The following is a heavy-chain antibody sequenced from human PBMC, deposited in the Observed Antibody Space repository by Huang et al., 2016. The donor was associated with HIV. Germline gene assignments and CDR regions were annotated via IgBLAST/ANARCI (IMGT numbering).Heavy chain of an antibody. D-gene: IGHD6-13*01. CDR3: ARDLSIGAAAHMFDY. CDR1: GGSISDYF. Sequence: QVQLQQSGPGLVKPSETLSLTCTVSGGSISDYFLSWIRQPPGKGLEWIGSVDYTGDTHNNPSIRSRVTISGDTSKNQFFLNGTAVTAADTAVYYCARDLSIGAAAHMFDYWGQGTLVTVSS. J-gene: IGHJ4*02. CDR2: VDYTGDT. V-gene: IGHV4-59*01.